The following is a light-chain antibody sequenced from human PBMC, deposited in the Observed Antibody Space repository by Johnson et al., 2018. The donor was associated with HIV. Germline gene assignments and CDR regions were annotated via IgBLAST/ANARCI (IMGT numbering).Light chain of an antibody. CDR1: SSNIGNNY. J-gene: IGLJ1*01. CDR2: DNN. Sequence: QSALTQPPSVSAAPGQKVTISCSGSSSNIGNNYVSWYQQLPGTAPKLLIYDNNKRPSGIPDRFSGSKSGTSATLGITGLQTGDEADYYCGTWDSSLSAVYVFGTGTKATVL. CDR3: GTWDSSLSAVYV. V-gene: IGLV1-51*01.